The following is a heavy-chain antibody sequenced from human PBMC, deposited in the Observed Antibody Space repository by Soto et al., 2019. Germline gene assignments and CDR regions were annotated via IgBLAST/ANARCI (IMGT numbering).Heavy chain of an antibody. V-gene: IGHV3-30-3*01. CDR3: ARDLSRSGD. CDR1: GFAFSSYA. Sequence: QVQLVESGGGVVQPGRSLRLSCAASGFAFSSYAMHWVRQAPGKGLEWVAVISYDGSNKYYADSVKGRFTISRDNSKNTLYLQMNSLRAEDTAVYYCARDLSRSGDWGQGTLVTVSS. CDR2: ISYDGSNK. J-gene: IGHJ4*02. D-gene: IGHD3-10*01.